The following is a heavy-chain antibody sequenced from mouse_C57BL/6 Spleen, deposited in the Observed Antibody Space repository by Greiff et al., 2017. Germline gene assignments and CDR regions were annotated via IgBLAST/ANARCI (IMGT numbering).Heavy chain of an antibody. D-gene: IGHD2-4*01. CDR2: IYPRSGNT. V-gene: IGHV1-81*01. J-gene: IGHJ2*01. CDR3: AREDDYDGY. CDR1: GYTFTSSG. Sequence: VQLQQSGAELARPGASVKLSCKASGYTFTSSGISWVKQRTGQGLEWIGEIYPRSGNTYYNEKFKGKATLTAYKSSSTAYMELRSLTSEDSAVYFCAREDDYDGYWGQGTTLTVSS.